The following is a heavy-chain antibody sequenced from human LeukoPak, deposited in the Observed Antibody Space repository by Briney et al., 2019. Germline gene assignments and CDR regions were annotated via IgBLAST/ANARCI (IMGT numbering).Heavy chain of an antibody. CDR1: GFTFSNYD. J-gene: IGHJ3*01. CDR2: ISFDGNNK. D-gene: IGHD3-16*02. Sequence: GGSLGLSCAASGFTFSNYDMHWVRQAPGKGLDWVAAISFDGNNKYYADSVKGRFTISRDNSNNTVYLRMNSLKPEDTAVYYCAKARDYIWGSYRPDAFDFWGQGTKVTASS. CDR3: AKARDYIWGSYRPDAFDF. V-gene: IGHV3-30*18.